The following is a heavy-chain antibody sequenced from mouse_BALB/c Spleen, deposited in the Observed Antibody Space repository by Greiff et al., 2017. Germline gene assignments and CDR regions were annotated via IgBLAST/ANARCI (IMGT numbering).Heavy chain of an antibody. V-gene: IGHV3-1*02. CDR3: ARDGSRYFDV. CDR2: IHYSGST. Sequence: VQLKESGPDLVKPSQSLSLTCTVTGYSITSGYSWHWIRQCPGNKLEWMGYIHYSGSTNYNPSLKSRISITRDTSKNQFFLQLNSVTTEDTATYYCARDGSRYFDVWGAGTTVTVSS. D-gene: IGHD1-1*01. CDR1: GYSITSGYS. J-gene: IGHJ1*01.